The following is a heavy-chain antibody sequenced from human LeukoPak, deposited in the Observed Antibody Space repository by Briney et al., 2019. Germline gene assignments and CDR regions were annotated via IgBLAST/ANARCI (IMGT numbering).Heavy chain of an antibody. CDR3: ANPGAVTTGSDAFDI. CDR1: GFTVSSNY. V-gene: IGHV3-66*01. CDR2: IYSGGST. D-gene: IGHD4-17*01. Sequence: GGSLRLSCAASGFTVSSNYMSWVRQAPVKGLEWVSVIYSGGSTYYADSVKGRFTISRDNSKNTLYLQMNSLRAEDTAVYYCANPGAVTTGSDAFDIWGQGTMVTVSS. J-gene: IGHJ3*02.